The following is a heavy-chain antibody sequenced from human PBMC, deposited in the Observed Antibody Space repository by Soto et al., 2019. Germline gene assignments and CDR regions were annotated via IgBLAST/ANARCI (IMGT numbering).Heavy chain of an antibody. J-gene: IGHJ4*02. D-gene: IGHD5-18*01. V-gene: IGHV4-31*03. CDR2: IYYSGST. CDR1: GGSISSGGYY. Sequence: SETLSLTCTVSGGSISSGGYYWSWIRQHPGKGLEWIGYIYYSGSTYYNPSLKSRVTISVDTSKNQFSLKLSSVTASDTAVYYCARTHGNTAMAVVFDYWGQGTLVTVSS. CDR3: ARTHGNTAMAVVFDY.